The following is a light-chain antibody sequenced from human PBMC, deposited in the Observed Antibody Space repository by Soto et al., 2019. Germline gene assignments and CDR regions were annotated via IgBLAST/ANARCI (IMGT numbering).Light chain of an antibody. Sequence: DLQMTQSPSNPSASVGDRVTITCRASHSISRWLAWYQQKPGKAPKLLIYDASILQRGVPSRFSGSGSGTHFILTISNLQPEDFATYYCQQFNSLFGQGTRLEIK. CDR1: HSISRW. CDR3: QQFNSL. V-gene: IGKV1-5*01. J-gene: IGKJ5*01. CDR2: DAS.